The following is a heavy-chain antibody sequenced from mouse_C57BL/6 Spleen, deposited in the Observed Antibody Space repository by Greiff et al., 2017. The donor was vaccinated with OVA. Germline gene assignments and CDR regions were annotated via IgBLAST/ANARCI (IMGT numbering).Heavy chain of an antibody. CDR3: ARDYGSFFDY. CDR2: ISSGSSTI. CDR1: GFTFSDYG. J-gene: IGHJ2*01. Sequence: EVKLMESGGGLVKPGGSLKLSCAASGFTFSDYGMHWVRQAPEKGLEWVAYISSGSSTIYYADTVKGRFTISRDNAKNTLFLQMTSLRSEYTAMYYCARDYGSFFDYWGQGTTLTVSS. D-gene: IGHD1-1*01. V-gene: IGHV5-17*01.